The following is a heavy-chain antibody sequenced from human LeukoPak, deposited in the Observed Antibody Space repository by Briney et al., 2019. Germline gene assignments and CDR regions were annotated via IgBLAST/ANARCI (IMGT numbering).Heavy chain of an antibody. CDR2: IIPILGIA. V-gene: IGHV1-69*04. CDR3: ARGGSCYSCYWFDP. CDR1: GGTFSSYA. D-gene: IGHD2-15*01. Sequence: SVKVSCKASGGTFSSYAISWVRQAPGQGLEWMGRIIPILGIANYAQKFQGRVTITADKSTSTAYMELSSLRSEDTAVYYCARGGSCYSCYWFDPWGQETLVTVSS. J-gene: IGHJ5*02.